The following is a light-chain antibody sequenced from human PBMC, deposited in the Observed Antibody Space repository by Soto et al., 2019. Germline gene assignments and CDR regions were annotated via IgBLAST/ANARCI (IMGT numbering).Light chain of an antibody. Sequence: IVVTQSPTTLSVSPGEIAILSCRASQSVGGDLAWYQRKPGQAPRLLIYGASSRAPGIPTRFSGSGSGTEFTLTISSLQSEDFAVYYCQQYENWPQLTFGGGTKVDIK. CDR1: QSVGGD. CDR3: QQYENWPQLT. J-gene: IGKJ4*01. V-gene: IGKV3-15*01. CDR2: GAS.